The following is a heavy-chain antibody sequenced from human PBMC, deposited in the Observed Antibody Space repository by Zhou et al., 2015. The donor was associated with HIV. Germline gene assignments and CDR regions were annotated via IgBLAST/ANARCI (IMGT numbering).Heavy chain of an antibody. V-gene: IGHV1-69*01. CDR1: GGTFSSYA. CDR2: IIPIFGTA. D-gene: IGHD1-26*01. J-gene: IGHJ5*02. CDR3: ARDKGKAGIVGAIRGWFDP. Sequence: QVQLVQSGAEVKKPGSSVKVSCKASGGTFSSYAISWVRQAPGQGLEWMGGIIPIFGTANYAQKFQGRVTITADESTSTAYMELSSLRSEDTAVYYCARDKGKAGIVGAIRGWFDPWGQGTLVTVSS.